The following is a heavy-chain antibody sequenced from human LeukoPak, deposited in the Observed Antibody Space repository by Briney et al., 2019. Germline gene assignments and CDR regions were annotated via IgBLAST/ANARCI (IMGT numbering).Heavy chain of an antibody. CDR2: MDFSGST. J-gene: IGHJ4*02. CDR3: ARYSGTGYGMYYFDY. Sequence: SETLSLTCTVSGGSLINYYWSWIRQPAGKALEWIGRMDFSGSTNYNPSLRSRVTLSLDTSKNQFSLKLSSVTAADTAVYYCARYSGTGYGMYYFDYWGQGTLVTVSS. CDR1: GGSLINYY. D-gene: IGHD1-1*01. V-gene: IGHV4-4*07.